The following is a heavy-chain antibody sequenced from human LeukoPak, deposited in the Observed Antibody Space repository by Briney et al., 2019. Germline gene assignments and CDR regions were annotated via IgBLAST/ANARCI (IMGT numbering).Heavy chain of an antibody. D-gene: IGHD1-26*01. J-gene: IGHJ4*02. Sequence: ASVKVSCKAFGYTFTGYYMHWVRQAPGQGLGWMGWINPNSGGTNYAQKFQGRVTMTRDTSISTAYMELSRLRSDDTAVYYCARVPIVGGQKVLDYWGQGTLVTVSS. CDR3: ARVPIVGGQKVLDY. V-gene: IGHV1-2*02. CDR1: GYTFTGYY. CDR2: INPNSGGT.